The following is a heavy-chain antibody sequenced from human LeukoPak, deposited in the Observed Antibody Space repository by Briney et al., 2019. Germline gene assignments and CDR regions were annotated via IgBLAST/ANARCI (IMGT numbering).Heavy chain of an antibody. D-gene: IGHD3-22*01. CDR1: GSTFSSYA. J-gene: IGHJ4*02. CDR2: ISGIGGST. V-gene: IGHV3-23*01. CDR3: AKSLRGYYDSLDY. Sequence: GGSLRLSCAASGSTFSSYAMSWVRQAPGKGLEWVSGISGIGGSTYYADSVKGRFTFSRDNSRNTLYLQMNSLRAKDTAVYYCAKSLRGYYDSLDYWGQGTLVTVSS.